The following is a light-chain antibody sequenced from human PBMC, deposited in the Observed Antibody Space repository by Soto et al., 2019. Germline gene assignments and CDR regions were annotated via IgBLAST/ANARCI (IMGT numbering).Light chain of an antibody. CDR1: SSNIGAGYD. J-gene: IGLJ1*01. CDR2: GNS. CDR3: QSYDGSLSGYV. V-gene: IGLV1-40*01. Sequence: VLTQPPSVSGAPGQRVTISCTGSSSNIGAGYDVHWYQQLPGTAPKLLIYGNSNRPSGVPDRFSGSKSGTSASLAITGLQAEDEADYYCQSYDGSLSGYVFGTGTKVTVL.